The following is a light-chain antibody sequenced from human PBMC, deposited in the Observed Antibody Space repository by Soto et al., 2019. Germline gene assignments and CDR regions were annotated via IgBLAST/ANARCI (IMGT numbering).Light chain of an antibody. CDR3: QQYGSSLTWT. CDR2: GAS. V-gene: IGKV3-20*01. Sequence: EIMMMQSPATLSVSPGERATLSCRASQSVTGNYLAWYQQKAGQSPRLLIYGASSRATGVPDRFTGSGSGTDFTLTISRLEPEDFAVYYCQQYGSSLTWTFGQGTKVDIK. CDR1: QSVTGNY. J-gene: IGKJ1*01.